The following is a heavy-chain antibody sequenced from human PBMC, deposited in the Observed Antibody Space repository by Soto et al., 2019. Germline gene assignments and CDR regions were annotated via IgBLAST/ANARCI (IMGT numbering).Heavy chain of an antibody. D-gene: IGHD3-10*01. CDR3: AKNYYGSGSYYNPVDY. J-gene: IGHJ4*02. V-gene: IGHV3-23*01. Sequence: EVQVLESGGGLVQPGGSLRLSCAASGFTFSSYAMSWVRQAPGKGLEWVSGISGSGGSTYYADSVKGPFTISRDNSKNSLHLQMNSLSAEDTAVYYCAKNYYGSGSYYNPVDYWGQGTLVTVSS. CDR2: ISGSGGST. CDR1: GFTFSSYA.